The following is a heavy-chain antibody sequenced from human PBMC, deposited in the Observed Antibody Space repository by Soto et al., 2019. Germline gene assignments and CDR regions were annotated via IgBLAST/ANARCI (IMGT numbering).Heavy chain of an antibody. J-gene: IGHJ6*03. CDR1: GGSISSYY. Sequence: PSETLSLTCTVSGGSISSYYWSWIRQPPGKGLEWIGYIYYSGSTNYNPSLKSRVTISVDTSKNQFSLKLSSVTAADTAVYYCARATYGGYYMDVWGKGTTVTVSS. V-gene: IGHV4-59*01. D-gene: IGHD4-17*01. CDR3: ARATYGGYYMDV. CDR2: IYYSGST.